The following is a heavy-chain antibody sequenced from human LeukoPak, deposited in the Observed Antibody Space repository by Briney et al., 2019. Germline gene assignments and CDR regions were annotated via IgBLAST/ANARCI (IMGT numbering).Heavy chain of an antibody. Sequence: PGGSLRLSCAASGFTFSSYWMSWVRQAPGKGLEWVANIKQDGSEKYYVDSVKGRFTISRDNAKNSLYLQMNGLRAEDTAVYYCARESSSWYVNAFDIWGQGTMVTVSS. V-gene: IGHV3-7*01. D-gene: IGHD6-13*01. J-gene: IGHJ3*02. CDR1: GFTFSSYW. CDR3: ARESSSWYVNAFDI. CDR2: IKQDGSEK.